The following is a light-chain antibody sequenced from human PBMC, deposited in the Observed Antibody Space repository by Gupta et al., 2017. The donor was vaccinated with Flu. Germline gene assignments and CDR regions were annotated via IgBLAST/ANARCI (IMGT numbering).Light chain of an antibody. J-gene: IGKJ2*01. CDR3: QQYYGWPYT. Sequence: DIKMTQSPSTLSASVGDRVTITCRASQSISSWLAWYQQKPGKAPKLLIYKASSLDSGVPSRFSGSGSRTEFTLTISSLQPDDFATYYCQQYYGWPYTFGQGTKLEIK. V-gene: IGKV1-5*03. CDR2: KAS. CDR1: QSISSW.